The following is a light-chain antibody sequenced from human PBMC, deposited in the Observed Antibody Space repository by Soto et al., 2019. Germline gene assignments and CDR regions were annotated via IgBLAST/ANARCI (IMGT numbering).Light chain of an antibody. CDR3: QQYNSYST. J-gene: IGKJ2*01. V-gene: IGKV1-5*01. CDR2: DAS. Sequence: DIPMTQSPSTLSASVGDRVTITCRASQSISSWLAWYQQKPGKAPKLLIYDASSLESGVPSRFSGSGSGTEFTITISSLQPDDFAPYYCQQYNSYSTFGQGTKLEIK. CDR1: QSISSW.